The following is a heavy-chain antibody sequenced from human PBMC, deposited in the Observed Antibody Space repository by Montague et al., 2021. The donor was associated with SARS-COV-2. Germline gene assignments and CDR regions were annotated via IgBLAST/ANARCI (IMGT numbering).Heavy chain of an antibody. V-gene: IGHV4-39*01. D-gene: IGHD2-2*01. CDR1: GGSISSSSYY. CDR3: AAQSSGGYCSSSSCYVWFDP. J-gene: IGHJ5*02. CDR2: IHYSGST. Sequence: SETLSLTCTVSGGSISSSSYYWGWIRQPPGKGLEWIGSIHYSGSTYYNPSLKSRVTISVDTSKKHFPLKLSSVTAADTAAYFCAAQSSGGYCSSSSCYVWFDPWGQGTLVTVSS.